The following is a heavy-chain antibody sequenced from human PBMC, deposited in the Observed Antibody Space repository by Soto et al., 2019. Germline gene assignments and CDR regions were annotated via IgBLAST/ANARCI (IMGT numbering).Heavy chain of an antibody. CDR3: AKCLRKYFDL. V-gene: IGHV3-23*01. Sequence: GGFLRLSCAASGFTFSSYAMSWVRQAPGKGLEWVSAISGSGGSTYYADSVKGRFTISRDNSKNTLYLQMSSLRAEDTAVYYCAKCLRKYFDLWGRGTLVTVSS. D-gene: IGHD3-10*01. J-gene: IGHJ2*01. CDR1: GFTFSSYA. CDR2: ISGSGGST.